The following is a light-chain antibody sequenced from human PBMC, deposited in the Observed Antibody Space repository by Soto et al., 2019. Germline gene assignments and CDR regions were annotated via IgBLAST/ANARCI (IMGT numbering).Light chain of an antibody. CDR3: RQLGA. Sequence: ESVLTQSPGTLSLSPGERATLACRGSQSVSSSYLAWSQQNPGQAPRLTIYGASNRAAGIPDRLSGSGSGTDFTLPIRRLEAEDFAVYYCRQLGAFGQGTKVEIK. CDR2: GAS. V-gene: IGKV3-20*01. CDR1: QSVSSSY. J-gene: IGKJ1*01.